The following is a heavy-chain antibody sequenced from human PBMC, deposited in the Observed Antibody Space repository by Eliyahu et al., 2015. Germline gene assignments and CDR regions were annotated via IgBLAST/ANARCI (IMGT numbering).Heavy chain of an antibody. J-gene: IGHJ6*02. V-gene: IGHV4-34*01. CDR3: VRGGTARRHYYNGLDV. CDR2: INHSGSR. CDR1: GGSFSGYS. D-gene: IGHD5-18*01. Sequence: QVQLHQWGAGLLKPLETLSXTCGVSGGSFSGYSWSWIRQFPGGGLEWIGEINHSGSRIYYPSLESRVTMDVATSSRQFSLNVRKLSVADTAVYYCVRGGTARRHYYNGLDVWGHGTAVIVSS.